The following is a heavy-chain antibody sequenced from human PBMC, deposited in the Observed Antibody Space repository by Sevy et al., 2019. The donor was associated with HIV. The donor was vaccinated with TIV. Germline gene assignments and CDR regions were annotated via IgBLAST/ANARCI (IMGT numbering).Heavy chain of an antibody. CDR1: GESVNNAAYY. J-gene: IGHJ4*02. D-gene: IGHD3-10*01. CDR2: IYYSGNT. Sequence: SETLSLTCTVSGESVNNAAYYWNWIRQSPGKGLEWVGYIYYSGNTYYNPSLNDRLDMSIDTSKNEFSLLMHYVTAADTAVYYCARSRVWFEELSWGQGFLVTVSS. CDR3: ARSRVWFEELS. V-gene: IGHV4-30-4*01.